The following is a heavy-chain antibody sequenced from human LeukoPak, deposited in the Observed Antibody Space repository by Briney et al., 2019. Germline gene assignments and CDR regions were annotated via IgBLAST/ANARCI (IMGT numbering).Heavy chain of an antibody. V-gene: IGHV4-38-2*02. CDR2: IYHSGST. CDR3: ARDLDTAMVTGFWFDP. J-gene: IGHJ5*02. CDR1: GYSISSGYY. D-gene: IGHD5-18*01. Sequence: SETLSLTCTVSGYSISSGYYWGWIRQPPGKGLEWIGSIYHSGSTYYNPSLKSRVTISVDTSKNQFSLKLSSVTAADTAVYYCARDLDTAMVTGFWFDPWGQGTLVTVSS.